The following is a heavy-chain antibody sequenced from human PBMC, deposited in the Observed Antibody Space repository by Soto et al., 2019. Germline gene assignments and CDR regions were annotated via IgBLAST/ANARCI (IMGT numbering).Heavy chain of an antibody. CDR3: ARVSLVHWFDA. V-gene: IGHV4-31*03. CDR1: GGSISSGGYY. CDR2: IYYSGST. Sequence: TLSLTCTVSGGSISSGGYYWSWIRQHPGKGLEWIGYIYYSGSTYYNPSLKSRVTISVDTSKNQFSLKLSSVTAADTAVYYCARVSLVHWFDAWGQGTLVTVSS. D-gene: IGHD6-6*01. J-gene: IGHJ5*02.